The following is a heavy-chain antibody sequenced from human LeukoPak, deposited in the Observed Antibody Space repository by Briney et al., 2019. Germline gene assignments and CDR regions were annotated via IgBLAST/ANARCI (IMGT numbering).Heavy chain of an antibody. Sequence: GESLKISCKGSGYSFTSYWICWMRQMPGKCLEWMGIIYHGDSDTRYSPSFQGQVTISADKSISTAYLQWSSLKASDTAMYYCARAYDFWSGRLYYFDYWGQGTLVTVSS. CDR3: ARAYDFWSGRLYYFDY. D-gene: IGHD3-3*01. CDR2: IYHGDSDT. J-gene: IGHJ4*02. V-gene: IGHV5-51*01. CDR1: GYSFTSYW.